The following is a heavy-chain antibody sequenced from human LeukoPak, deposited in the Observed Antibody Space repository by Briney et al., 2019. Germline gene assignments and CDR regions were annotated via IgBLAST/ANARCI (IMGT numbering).Heavy chain of an antibody. V-gene: IGHV1-2*02. Sequence: ASVKVSCKASGYTFTGYYMHWVRQAPGQGLEWMGWINPNSGGTNYAKKFQGRVTMTRETSISTAYMELSRLRSDDTAVYYCARGDFWTYFDYWGQGTLVTVSS. CDR2: INPNSGGT. J-gene: IGHJ4*02. CDR3: ARGDFWTYFDY. CDR1: GYTFTGYY. D-gene: IGHD3-3*01.